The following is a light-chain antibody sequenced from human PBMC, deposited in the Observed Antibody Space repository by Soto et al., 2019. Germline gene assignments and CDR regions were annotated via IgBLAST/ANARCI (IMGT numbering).Light chain of an antibody. Sequence: DIQMTQSPSTLYASIGDRVTITCRASQSISTWLAWYKQKPGKAPKLLIYKASNLESGVPSRFSGSGSGTEFTLTISSLQPDDFATYYCQQYNIYSTFGQGTKVEIK. CDR2: KAS. CDR3: QQYNIYST. J-gene: IGKJ1*01. V-gene: IGKV1-5*03. CDR1: QSISTW.